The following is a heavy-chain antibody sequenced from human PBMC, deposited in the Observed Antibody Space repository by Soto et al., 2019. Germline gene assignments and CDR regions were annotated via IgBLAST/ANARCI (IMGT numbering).Heavy chain of an antibody. CDR1: GGSVSSGSYY. Sequence: PSETLSLTCTVSGGSVSSGSYYWSWIRQPPGKGLEWIGYIYYSGSTNYNPSLKSRVTISVDTSKNQFSLKLSSVTAADTAVYYCAREEPHCFPNWFDPWGQGTLVTVSS. J-gene: IGHJ5*02. CDR2: IYYSGST. D-gene: IGHD2-21*01. CDR3: AREEPHCFPNWFDP. V-gene: IGHV4-61*01.